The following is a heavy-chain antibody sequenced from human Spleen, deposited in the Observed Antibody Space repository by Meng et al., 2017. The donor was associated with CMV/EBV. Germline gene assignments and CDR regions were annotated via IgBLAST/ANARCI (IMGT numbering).Heavy chain of an antibody. CDR1: GFTFNSYW. D-gene: IGHD4-17*01. CDR2: INSDGSST. Sequence: CAASGFTFNSYWMHWVRQAPGKGLVWVSRINSDGSSTSYADSVKGRFTISRDNAKNTLYLQMNSLRAEDTAVYCCARLATVTTPRDYWGQGTLVTVSS. CDR3: ARLATVTTPRDY. J-gene: IGHJ4*02. V-gene: IGHV3-74*01.